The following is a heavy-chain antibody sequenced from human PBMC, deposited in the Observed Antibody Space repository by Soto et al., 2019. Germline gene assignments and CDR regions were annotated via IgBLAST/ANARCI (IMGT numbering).Heavy chain of an antibody. D-gene: IGHD1-26*01. CDR2: IIPIFGTA. V-gene: IGHV1-69*12. CDR3: ASEGPIVPYWFDP. Sequence: QVQLVQSGAEVKKPGSSVKVSCKASGGTFSSYAISWVRQAPGQGLEWMGGIIPIFGTANYAQKFQGRVTMSADESTSTAYMELGSLGAGDTAVYYCASEGPIVPYWFDPWGQGTLVTVSS. CDR1: GGTFSSYA. J-gene: IGHJ5*02.